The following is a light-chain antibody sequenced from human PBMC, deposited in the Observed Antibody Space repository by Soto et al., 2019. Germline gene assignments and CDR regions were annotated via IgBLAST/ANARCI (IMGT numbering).Light chain of an antibody. Sequence: EIVLTQSPATLSLSPGERATLSCRASQSVSRYLVWYQQKPGQPPRLLIYDASNRATGIPVRFSGSGSGTDFTLSISSLEPEDFGVYYCQQGNSCPLTFGGGTKVEIK. CDR3: QQGNSCPLT. J-gene: IGKJ4*01. CDR1: QSVSRY. V-gene: IGKV3-11*01. CDR2: DAS.